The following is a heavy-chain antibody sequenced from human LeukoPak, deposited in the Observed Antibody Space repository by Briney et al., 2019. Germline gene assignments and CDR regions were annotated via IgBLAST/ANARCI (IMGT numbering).Heavy chain of an antibody. D-gene: IGHD6-19*01. CDR2: INGGGNAT. CDR3: TKELHVAVAVADYYYFYMDV. J-gene: IGHJ6*03. Sequence: GGSLRLSCAASGFAFSSFAMGWVRQSPGKGLEWLSTINGGGNATFYSDSVKGHFTISRDNSKNTLYLHMDSLRPDDTATYYCTKELHVAVAVADYYYFYMDVWGRGTAVTVSS. V-gene: IGHV3-23*01. CDR1: GFAFSSFA.